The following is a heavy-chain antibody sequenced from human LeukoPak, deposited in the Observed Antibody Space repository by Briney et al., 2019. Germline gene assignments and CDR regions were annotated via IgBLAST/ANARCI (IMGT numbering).Heavy chain of an antibody. D-gene: IGHD6-13*01. Sequence: ASVKVSCKASGYTFTSYGIGWVRQAPGQGLEWMGWISAYNGNTNYAQKLQGRVTTTTDTSTSTAYMELRSLRSDDTAVYYCARRSLGGSSWDLDYWGQGTLVTVSS. J-gene: IGHJ4*02. V-gene: IGHV1-18*01. CDR3: ARRSLGGSSWDLDY. CDR1: GYTFTSYG. CDR2: ISAYNGNT.